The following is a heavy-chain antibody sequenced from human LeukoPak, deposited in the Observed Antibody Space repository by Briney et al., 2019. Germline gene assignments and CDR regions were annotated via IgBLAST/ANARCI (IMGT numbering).Heavy chain of an antibody. CDR2: IIPILGIA. Sequence: SVKVSCKASGGTFSSYAISWVRQAPGQGLEWMGRIIPILGIANYAQKFQGRVTFTTDESTSTAYMELSSLRSDDTAVYYCARVVGCISSSCLNWFDPWGQGTPLTVSS. D-gene: IGHD2-2*01. J-gene: IGHJ5*02. V-gene: IGHV1-69*04. CDR3: ARVVGCISSSCLNWFDP. CDR1: GGTFSSYA.